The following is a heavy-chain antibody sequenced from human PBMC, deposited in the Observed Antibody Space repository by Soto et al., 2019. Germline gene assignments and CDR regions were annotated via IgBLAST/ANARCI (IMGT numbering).Heavy chain of an antibody. CDR3: AKDYTRRLVGANQYNIHN. V-gene: IGHV3-23*01. Sequence: GGSLRLSCAASGFSFSSYAMSWVRQAPGKGLEWVAALSDNGDTTYYGDSVRGRFTISRDNSKNTLFLQMTSLRADDTALYYCAKDYTRRLVGANQYNIHNWGHGTLVTVSS. D-gene: IGHD1-26*01. CDR2: LSDNGDTT. CDR1: GFSFSSYA. J-gene: IGHJ4*01.